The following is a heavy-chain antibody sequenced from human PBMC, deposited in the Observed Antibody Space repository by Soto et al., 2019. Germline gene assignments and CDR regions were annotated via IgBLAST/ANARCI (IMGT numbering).Heavy chain of an antibody. V-gene: IGHV4-31*03. CDR1: GGSISSGAYY. D-gene: IGHD6-13*01. CDR3: ARLGVTAADYFDY. Sequence: QVQLQESGPGLVKPSQTLSLTCTVSGGSISSGAYYWSWVRQHPGKGLEWIGYIFYSGNTDYNPSLKSRLTISLDTSKNQVSLKLSSVTAADTAVYYCARLGVTAADYFDYWGQGTLVTVSS. CDR2: IFYSGNT. J-gene: IGHJ4*02.